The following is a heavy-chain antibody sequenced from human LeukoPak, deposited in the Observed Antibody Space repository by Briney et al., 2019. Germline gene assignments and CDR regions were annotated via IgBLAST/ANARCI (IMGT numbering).Heavy chain of an antibody. Sequence: SETLSLTCAVYGGSFSGYYWSWIRQPPGKGLXWXXEIXXSGSTNYNPSLKSRVTISVDTSKNQSSLKLSSVTAADTAVYYCARDCSSTSCHYYYYMDVWGKGTTVTVSS. CDR2: IXXSGST. CDR1: GGSFSGYY. D-gene: IGHD2-2*01. V-gene: IGHV4-34*01. CDR3: ARDCSSTSCHYYYYMDV. J-gene: IGHJ6*03.